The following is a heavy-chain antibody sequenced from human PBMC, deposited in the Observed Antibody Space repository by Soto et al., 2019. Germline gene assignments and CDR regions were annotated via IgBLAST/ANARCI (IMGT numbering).Heavy chain of an antibody. CDR1: ADTFTSYY. CDR2: INPNGGST. D-gene: IGHD3-16*02. V-gene: IGHV1-46*01. Sequence: SVKVTCKAPADTFTSYYIHWVRQAPGHGLEWMGIINPNGGSTRFAQTFQGRITMTTDTSTRTVYMELRSLRSEDTAVYYCATSAGGVFGIIIDGSHWLDPWGQGSLVTVSS. J-gene: IGHJ5*02. CDR3: ATSAGGVFGIIIDGSHWLDP.